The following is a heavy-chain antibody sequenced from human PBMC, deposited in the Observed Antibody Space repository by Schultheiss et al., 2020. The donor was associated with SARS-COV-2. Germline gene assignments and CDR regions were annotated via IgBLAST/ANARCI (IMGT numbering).Heavy chain of an antibody. Sequence: GGSLRLSCAASGFTFSSYVMHWVRQAPGKGLDWVANIWCGGGNWSHADSVEGRFTISRDNSKNTVYLQMNSLRADDTALYYCAFDREGMTYHFDYWGQGTLVTVSS. CDR1: GFTFSSYV. V-gene: IGHV3-33*01. J-gene: IGHJ4*02. CDR3: AFDREGMTYHFDY. CDR2: IWCGGGNW. D-gene: IGHD1-14*01.